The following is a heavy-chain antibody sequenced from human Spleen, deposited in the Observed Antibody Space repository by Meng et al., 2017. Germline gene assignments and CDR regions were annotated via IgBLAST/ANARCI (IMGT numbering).Heavy chain of an antibody. J-gene: IGHJ4*02. CDR2: IYYTGNT. CDR3: ARVLRSTRHFDY. Sequence: QVQLQESGPGLVKPSQTLSLTCTVSGSSISNTDYYWSWIRQHPGKGLEWVGYIYYTGNTDYNPSFNSRLTISVDMSKNQFSLKLSSVTAADTAVYYCARVLRSTRHFDYWGQGALVTVSS. CDR1: GSSISNTDYY. V-gene: IGHV4-31*03.